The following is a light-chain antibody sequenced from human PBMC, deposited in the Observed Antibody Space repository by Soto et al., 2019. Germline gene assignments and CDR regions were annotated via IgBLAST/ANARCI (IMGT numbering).Light chain of an antibody. CDR1: QRVSSN. J-gene: IGKJ2*01. CDR3: QQYNIWPPYT. CDR2: GAS. Sequence: EVEMTQSPATVSVSPGERVTLSCRASQRVSSNVAWYQQKPGQAPRVLIFGASTRATGTPARFSGSGSGTEFTLTMSSLEPEDFAVYYCQQYNIWPPYTFGQGTKLEIK. V-gene: IGKV3-15*01.